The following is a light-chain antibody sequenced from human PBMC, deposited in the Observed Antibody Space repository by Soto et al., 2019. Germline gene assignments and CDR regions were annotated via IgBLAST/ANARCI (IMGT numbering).Light chain of an antibody. J-gene: IGKJ4*01. Sequence: DIQMTQSPSTLSASVGDGVTITCRSSQSISTWLAWYQQKPGKAPKLLIYKASRLEVGVPSRFSGSGSGTDFNITISSLQPDDFATYYCQQYNSYPLTFGGGTTVEIK. CDR3: QQYNSYPLT. CDR2: KAS. CDR1: QSISTW. V-gene: IGKV1-5*03.